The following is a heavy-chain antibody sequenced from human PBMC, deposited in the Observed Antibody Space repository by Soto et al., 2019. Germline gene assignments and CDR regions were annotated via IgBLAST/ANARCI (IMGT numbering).Heavy chain of an antibody. CDR1: GFTFSSYS. CDR2: ISSSSSYI. Sequence: EVQLVESGGGLVKPGGSLRLSCAASGFTFSSYSMNWVRQAPGKGLEWVSSISSSSSYIYSADSVKGRFTISRDNAKNSMYLQMNSLRAEDTTVYYCAREDVLEWLFPTLGCASWGQGTLVTVSS. J-gene: IGHJ5*02. D-gene: IGHD3-3*01. CDR3: AREDVLEWLFPTLGCAS. V-gene: IGHV3-21*01.